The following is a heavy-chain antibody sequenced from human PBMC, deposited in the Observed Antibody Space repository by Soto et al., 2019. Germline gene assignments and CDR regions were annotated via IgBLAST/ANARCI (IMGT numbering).Heavy chain of an antibody. CDR3: VWQSQYTSSFL. CDR2: IKSKAGGETR. D-gene: IGHD6-13*01. Sequence: EVQLVESEGGLVKPGGSLRLSCVVSGIPFIDAWMNWVRQAPGKGLEWVARIKSKAGGETRDYAAPVKGRFTISRDDSRNMLRLEMTSLEVDDTAVYFCVWQSQYTSSFLWGPGTLVTVSS. CDR1: GIPFIDAW. V-gene: IGHV3-15*07. J-gene: IGHJ4*02.